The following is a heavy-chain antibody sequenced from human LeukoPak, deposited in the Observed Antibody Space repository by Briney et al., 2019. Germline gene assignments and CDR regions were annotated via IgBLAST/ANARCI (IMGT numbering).Heavy chain of an antibody. D-gene: IGHD3-22*01. CDR3: ARERRDSSAHLVIDY. V-gene: IGHV3-53*04. Sequence: GGSLRLSCAASGFTVSSNYMSWVRQAPGKGLEWVSVIYSDGSTYYAESVKGRFTISRHNSKNTLYLQMNSLRAEDTAVYYCARERRDSSAHLVIDYWGQGTLVTVSS. CDR2: IYSDGST. CDR1: GFTVSSNY. J-gene: IGHJ4*02.